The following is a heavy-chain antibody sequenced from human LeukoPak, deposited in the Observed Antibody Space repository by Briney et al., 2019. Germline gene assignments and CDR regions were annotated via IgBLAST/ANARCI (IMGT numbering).Heavy chain of an antibody. CDR2: IKQDGSEK. D-gene: IGHD3-22*01. CDR3: ARIGASLYDSSGYMMKNAFDI. CDR1: GFTFSSYW. J-gene: IGHJ3*02. Sequence: GGSLRLSCAASGFTFSSYWMNWVRQAPGKGLEWVANIKQDGSEKYYVDSVKGRFTISRDNAKNSLYLQMNSLRAEDTAVYYCARIGASLYDSSGYMMKNAFDIWGKGTMVTVSS. V-gene: IGHV3-7*01.